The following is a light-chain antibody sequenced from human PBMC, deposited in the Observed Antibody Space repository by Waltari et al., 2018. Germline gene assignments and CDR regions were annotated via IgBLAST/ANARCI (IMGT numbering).Light chain of an antibody. CDR1: TSNIGQNY. CDR3: ATWDDSLSGRV. V-gene: IGLV1-47*01. J-gene: IGLJ3*02. CDR2: RND. Sequence: QSVLTQPPSASGTPGQTVSISCSGSTSNIGQNYVYWYQQFTGTAPRLLIYRNDRRPAGVPDRFSGSKSGTSASLAISGLRSEDEADYYCATWDDSLSGRVFGGGTELTVL.